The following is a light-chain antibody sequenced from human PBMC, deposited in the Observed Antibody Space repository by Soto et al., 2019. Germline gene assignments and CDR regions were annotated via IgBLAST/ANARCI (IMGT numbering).Light chain of an antibody. CDR2: GAS. J-gene: IGKJ1*01. V-gene: IGKV1-9*01. Sequence: IQLTQSPSSLSASVGDRVTITCRASPAIASFLAWYQQKPGTAPKLLIYGASTLQSGVPSRFSGSRSGTDYTLTIASLQPEDFATYYCLQDHDDSWTFGQGTKV. CDR1: PAIASF. CDR3: LQDHDDSWT.